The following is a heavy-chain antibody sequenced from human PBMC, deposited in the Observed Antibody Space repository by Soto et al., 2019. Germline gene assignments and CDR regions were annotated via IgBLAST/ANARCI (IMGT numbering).Heavy chain of an antibody. D-gene: IGHD6-13*01. J-gene: IGHJ6*02. CDR3: ARDLEYSSSWQTTYYYYGMDV. Sequence: AGGSLRLSCAASGFTFSSYGMHWVRQAPGKGLEWVAVIWYDGSNKYYADSVKGRFTISRDNSKNTLYLQMNSLRAEDTAVYYCARDLEYSSSWQTTYYYYGMDVWGQGTTVTVSS. CDR2: IWYDGSNK. V-gene: IGHV3-33*01. CDR1: GFTFSSYG.